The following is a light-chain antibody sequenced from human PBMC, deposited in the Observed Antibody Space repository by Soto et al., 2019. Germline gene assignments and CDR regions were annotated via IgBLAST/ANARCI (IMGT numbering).Light chain of an antibody. CDR2: DNN. V-gene: IGLV1-40*01. J-gene: IGLJ3*02. Sequence: QSVLTQPPSVSGAPGQRVTISCTGSSSNIGADYAVHWYQQFPGTAPKLLISDNNNRPSGVPDRFSGSNSGTSASLAIAGLLPEDEADYYCQSYDSSVSGWVFGGGTKLTVL. CDR1: SSNIGADYA. CDR3: QSYDSSVSGWV.